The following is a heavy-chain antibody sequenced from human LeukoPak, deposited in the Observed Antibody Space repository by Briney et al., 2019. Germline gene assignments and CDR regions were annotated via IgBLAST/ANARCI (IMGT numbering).Heavy chain of an antibody. CDR2: IFNRGST. CDR3: ASQPEGPMIVVSYYFDY. CDR1: GAAISSGDYY. Sequence: SKTLSLTCSVSGAAISSGDYYWAWIRQPPGKGLEWIGSIFNRGSTYYNPSLKSRVTMSVDTSKNQFSLDLSSVTAADTAVYFCASQPEGPMIVVSYYFDYWGQGTLVTVPS. D-gene: IGHD3-22*01. J-gene: IGHJ4*02. V-gene: IGHV4-39*01.